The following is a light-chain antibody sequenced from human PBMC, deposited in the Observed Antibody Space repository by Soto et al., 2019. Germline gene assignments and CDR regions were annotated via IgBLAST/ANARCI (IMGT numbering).Light chain of an antibody. CDR3: QQYHTYWWT. CDR1: QTIILW. CDR2: KAS. J-gene: IGKJ1*01. V-gene: IGKV1-5*03. Sequence: DIQMTQSPSILSGSVGARVTITCRASQTIILWLAWYQQKPGKAPKLLIYKASTLEGEVPSRFSGSGSETEFTLTINSLQPDDSATYYCQQYHTYWWTFGQGTKVDIK.